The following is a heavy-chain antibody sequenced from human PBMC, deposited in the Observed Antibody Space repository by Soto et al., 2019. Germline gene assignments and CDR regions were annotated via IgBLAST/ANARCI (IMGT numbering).Heavy chain of an antibody. D-gene: IGHD2-15*01. CDR2: ISSNGGST. V-gene: IGHV3-64D*09. J-gene: IGHJ3*02. Sequence: GGSLRLSCSASGFTFSSYAMHWVRQAPGKGLEYVSAISSNGGSTYYADSVKGRFTISRDNSKNTLYLQMSSLRAEDAAAYYCGKDLSCTWGVDPYCDIWGQGTMVTVSS. CDR3: GKDLSCTWGVDPYCDI. CDR1: GFTFSSYA.